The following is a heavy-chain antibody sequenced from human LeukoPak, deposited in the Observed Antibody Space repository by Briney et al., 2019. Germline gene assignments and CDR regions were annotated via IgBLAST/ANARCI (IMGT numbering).Heavy chain of an antibody. CDR1: GYIFTSYA. J-gene: IGHJ4*02. CDR2: INAGNGNT. D-gene: IGHD3-9*01. Sequence: ASVKVSCKASGYIFTSYAIQWVRQAPGQRLEWMGWINAGNGNTRYSEKFQDKITITSDKSATTVCMELSSLTSEDTAVYYCARDKVLTGYRQLFDYWGQGTLVTVSS. V-gene: IGHV1-3*01. CDR3: ARDKVLTGYRQLFDY.